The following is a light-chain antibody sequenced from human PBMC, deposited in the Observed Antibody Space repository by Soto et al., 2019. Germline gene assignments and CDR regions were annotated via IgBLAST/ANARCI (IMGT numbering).Light chain of an antibody. V-gene: IGKV3D-15*01. CDR1: QSVISN. CDR3: QQRSNWPRT. J-gene: IGKJ1*01. CDR2: GAS. Sequence: EIVMTQSPASLSVSPGERATLPCRSSQSVISNLAWYQQKPGQAPRLLIYGASTRATGIPARFSGSGSGTDFTLTISSLEPEDFAVYYCQQRSNWPRTFGQGTKVDIK.